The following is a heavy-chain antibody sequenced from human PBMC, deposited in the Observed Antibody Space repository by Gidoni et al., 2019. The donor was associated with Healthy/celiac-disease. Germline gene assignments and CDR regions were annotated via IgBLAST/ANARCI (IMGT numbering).Heavy chain of an antibody. CDR2: ISSSSSYI. CDR3: ARAVNCSSTSCYHIGIGY. CDR1: GFTFSSYR. D-gene: IGHD2-2*01. J-gene: IGHJ4*02. Sequence: EVQLVESGGGLVKPGGSLRLSCAASGFTFSSYRMNWVRQAPGKGLEWVSSISSSSSYIYYADSVKGRFTISRDNAKNSLYLQMNSLRAEDTAVYYCARAVNCSSTSCYHIGIGYWGQGTLVTVSS. V-gene: IGHV3-21*01.